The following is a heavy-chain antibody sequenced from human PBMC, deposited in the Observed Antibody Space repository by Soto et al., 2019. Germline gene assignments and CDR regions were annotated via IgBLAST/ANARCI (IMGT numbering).Heavy chain of an antibody. J-gene: IGHJ4*02. D-gene: IGHD1-26*01. V-gene: IGHV1-69*01. CDR2: LIPIFGTA. Sequence: QVQLVQSGAEVKKPGSSVKVSCKASGGTFSSYAISWVRQAPGQGLEWMGGLIPIFGTANYAQKFQGRVTITADESTSTAYMELSSLRSEDTAVYYCAREGDIVGATPVYFDYWGQGTLVTVSS. CDR1: GGTFSSYA. CDR3: AREGDIVGATPVYFDY.